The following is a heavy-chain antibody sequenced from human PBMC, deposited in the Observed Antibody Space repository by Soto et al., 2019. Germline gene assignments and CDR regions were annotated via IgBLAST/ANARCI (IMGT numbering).Heavy chain of an antibody. CDR2: TRNKANSHTT. CDR1: GFTFSDHY. Sequence: GGSLRLSCAASGFTFSDHYIDWVRQAPGKGLEWVGRTRNKANSHTTEYAASVKGRFTISRDDSKNSLYLQMNSLKVEDTAVYYCARATTVTDYWGQRALVTVSS. D-gene: IGHD4-17*01. V-gene: IGHV3-72*01. J-gene: IGHJ4*02. CDR3: ARATTVTDY.